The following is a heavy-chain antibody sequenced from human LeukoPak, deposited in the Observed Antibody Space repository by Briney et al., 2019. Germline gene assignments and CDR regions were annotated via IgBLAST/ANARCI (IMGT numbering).Heavy chain of an antibody. Sequence: SETLSLTCTVSGGSISSNTYYWARIRQPPGKGLEWIGSIYHTGSTYYNPSLNSRVTISVDPSKNRFSLHLRSVTAADTAMYYCASPSKWELSDLYYWGQGTLVTVSS. CDR2: IYHTGST. J-gene: IGHJ4*02. CDR1: GGSISSNTYY. CDR3: ASPSKWELSDLYY. V-gene: IGHV4-39*01. D-gene: IGHD1-26*01.